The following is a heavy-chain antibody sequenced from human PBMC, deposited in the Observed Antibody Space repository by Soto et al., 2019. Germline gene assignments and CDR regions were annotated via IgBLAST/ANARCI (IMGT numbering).Heavy chain of an antibody. D-gene: IGHD3-16*01. J-gene: IGHJ4*02. V-gene: IGHV3-15*01. CDR2: IKSKTDGGTA. CDR1: AFTFSNAW. CDR3: TSGGGSFGGSNRDY. Sequence: EVQLVESGGGLVKPGGSLRLSCAASAFTFSNAWMTWVRQAPGKGLEWIGRIKSKTDGGTADYAAPVKDRFTISRDDSKNTLYLRMNSLKTEDTGIYYCTSGGGSFGGSNRDYWGQGTLVTVSS.